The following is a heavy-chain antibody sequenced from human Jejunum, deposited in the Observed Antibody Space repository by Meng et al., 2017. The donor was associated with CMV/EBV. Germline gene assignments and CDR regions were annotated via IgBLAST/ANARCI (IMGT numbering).Heavy chain of an antibody. Sequence: QVQLVQSGSELKKPGALVITSCKSSGYTFPNHAIVWVRQAPGQGLEWMGWINTITGNPAYAQDFTGRFVFSLDTAVSTAYLQISSLKAEDTAVYYCARELPATNLNNGYWGQGTLVTVSS. CDR1: GYTFPNHA. J-gene: IGHJ4*02. D-gene: IGHD6-25*01. CDR3: ARELPATNLNNGY. V-gene: IGHV7-4-1*02. CDR2: INTITGNP.